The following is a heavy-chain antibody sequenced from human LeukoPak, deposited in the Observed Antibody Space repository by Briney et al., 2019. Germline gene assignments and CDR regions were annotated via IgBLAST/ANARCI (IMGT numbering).Heavy chain of an antibody. CDR2: IYPCDSDT. CDR3: ARRYSRSWYRGQFHP. Sequence: GASLQISCKASGYSFTSYWIGWVRQLPGKRLQWMVIIYPCDSDTRYSPSFQGQVSISADKSISTAYLQWSSLNASDTAISYCARRYSRSWYRGQFHPWGQGTLVPVFS. V-gene: IGHV5-51*01. J-gene: IGHJ1*01. CDR1: GYSFTSYW. D-gene: IGHD6-13*01.